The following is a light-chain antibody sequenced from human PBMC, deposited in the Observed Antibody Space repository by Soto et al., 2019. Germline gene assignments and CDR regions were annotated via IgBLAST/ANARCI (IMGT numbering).Light chain of an antibody. CDR3: QQYGSSPWT. Sequence: EIVLTQSPGTLSLSPGERATLSCRASQSVSSNYLAWYQQKPGQAPRPLIYGASSRATGIPDRFSGSGAGXDFTLTISRLESEDFAVYYCQQYGSSPWTFGQGTKVDIK. V-gene: IGKV3-20*01. CDR2: GAS. CDR1: QSVSSNY. J-gene: IGKJ1*01.